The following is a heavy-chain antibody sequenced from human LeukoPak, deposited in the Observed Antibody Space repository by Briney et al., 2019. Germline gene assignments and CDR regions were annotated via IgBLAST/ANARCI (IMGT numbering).Heavy chain of an antibody. D-gene: IGHD3-10*01. CDR2: ISYDGSNK. CDR3: ARGNYYGQDY. CDR1: GFTFSSYA. J-gene: IGHJ4*02. V-gene: IGHV3-30*03. Sequence: GGSLRLSCAASGFTFSSYAMSWVRQAPGKGLEWVAVISYDGSNKYYADSVKGRFTISRDNAKNTLYLQMNSLRAEDTAVYYCARGNYYGQDYWGQGTLVTVSS.